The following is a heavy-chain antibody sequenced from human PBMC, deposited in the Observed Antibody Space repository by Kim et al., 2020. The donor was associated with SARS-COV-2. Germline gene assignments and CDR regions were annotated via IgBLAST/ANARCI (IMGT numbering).Heavy chain of an antibody. CDR3: AKEGAPAAKYGQEV. D-gene: IGHD2-2*01. Sequence: GGSLRLSCAASGLTFSSYAVSWVRQAPGKGLEWVSAISSSGGTTYYADSVKGRFTISRDNSKNTLYLQMNSLSAEDTAVYYCAKEGAPAAKYGQEVWGQG. J-gene: IGHJ6*02. CDR2: ISSSGGTT. V-gene: IGHV3-23*01. CDR1: GLTFSSYA.